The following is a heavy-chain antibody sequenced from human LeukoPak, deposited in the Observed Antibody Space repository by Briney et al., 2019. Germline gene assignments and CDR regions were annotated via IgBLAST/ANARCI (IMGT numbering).Heavy chain of an antibody. V-gene: IGHV1-18*01. Sequence: ASVKVSCKASGYTFTSYGISWVRQAPGQGLEWMGWISAYNGNTNYAQKLQGRVTMTRDTSTSTVYMELSSLRSEDTAVYYCAREGGTSPSYYMDVWGKGTTVTISS. D-gene: IGHD1-26*01. CDR2: ISAYNGNT. CDR3: AREGGTSPSYYMDV. J-gene: IGHJ6*03. CDR1: GYTFTSYG.